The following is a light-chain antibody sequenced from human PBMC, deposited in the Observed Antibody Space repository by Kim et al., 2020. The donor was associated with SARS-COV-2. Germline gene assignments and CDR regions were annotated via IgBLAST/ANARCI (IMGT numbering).Light chain of an antibody. V-gene: IGKV3-20*01. CDR3: QQYGSSPGT. J-gene: IGKJ2*01. CDR2: GAS. CDR1: QSVSSSY. Sequence: LSPGGRATLSCRASQSVSSSYLAWYQQKPGQAPRLLIYGASSRATGIPDRFSGSGSGTDFTLTISRLEPEDFAVYYCQQYGSSPGTFGQGTKLEIK.